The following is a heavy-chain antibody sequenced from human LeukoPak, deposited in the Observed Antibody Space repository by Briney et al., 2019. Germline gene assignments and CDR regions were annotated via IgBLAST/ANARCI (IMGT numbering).Heavy chain of an antibody. Sequence: ASVKVSCKXSGYTFTSYGISWVRQAPGQGLERMGWISAYNGNTNYAQKLQGRVTMTTDTSTSTAYMELRSLRSDDTAVYYCARDLGLYSYGAQTDYWGQGTLVTVSS. D-gene: IGHD5-18*01. J-gene: IGHJ4*02. CDR1: GYTFTSYG. CDR3: ARDLGLYSYGAQTDY. CDR2: ISAYNGNT. V-gene: IGHV1-18*01.